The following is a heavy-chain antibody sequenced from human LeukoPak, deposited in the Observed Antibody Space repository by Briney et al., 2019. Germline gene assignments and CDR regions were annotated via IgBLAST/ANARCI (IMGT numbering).Heavy chain of an antibody. CDR2: ISSSGSTI. J-gene: IGHJ4*02. D-gene: IGHD6-6*01. CDR1: GFTFSSYE. CDR3: ARGLSGYASSLGY. Sequence: GGSLRLSCAASGFTFSSYEMNWVRQAPGKGLEWVSYISSSGSTIYYADSVKGRFTISRDNAKNTLYLQMNSLRAEDTAVCYCARGLSGYASSLGYWGQGTLVTVSA. V-gene: IGHV3-48*03.